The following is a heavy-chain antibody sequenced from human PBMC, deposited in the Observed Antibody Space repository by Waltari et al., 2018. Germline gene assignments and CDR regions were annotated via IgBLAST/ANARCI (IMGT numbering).Heavy chain of an antibody. D-gene: IGHD3-10*01. CDR1: GGTVSSYG. Sequence: QVQLVQSGAEVKKPGSSVKVSCKASGGTVSSYGFSWVRQAPGQGLEWMGGIIPIFGRFNYAQNFQDRVTVTADESTSTVYMELSSLRSEDTAVYYCARVGITMFRGVGDAFDIWGQGTVVTVSS. V-gene: IGHV1-69*12. J-gene: IGHJ3*02. CDR2: IIPIFGRF. CDR3: ARVGITMFRGVGDAFDI.